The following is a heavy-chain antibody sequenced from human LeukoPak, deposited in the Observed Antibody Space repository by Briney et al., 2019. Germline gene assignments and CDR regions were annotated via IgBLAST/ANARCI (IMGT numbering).Heavy chain of an antibody. CDR1: GFTVSSTH. D-gene: IGHD3-22*01. CDR3: ARGGRGSAAVVAPRSFDI. J-gene: IGHJ3*02. Sequence: GGSLRLSCAASGFTVSSTHMVWVRQAPGKGLEWVSVTYTGGNSYYAGSVEGRFIISRDISKTTLYLQMNSLRAEDSALYYCARGGRGSAAVVAPRSFDIWGQGTMVTVSS. V-gene: IGHV3-53*01. CDR2: TYTGGNS.